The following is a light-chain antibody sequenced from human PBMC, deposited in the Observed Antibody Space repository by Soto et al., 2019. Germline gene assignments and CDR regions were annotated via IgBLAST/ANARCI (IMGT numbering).Light chain of an antibody. Sequence: QSALTQPASVSGSPGQSITISCTGTRSDVGGYNFVSWFQQQAGRAPKLMIYEVSERPSGVSNRFSGSKSGNTASLTISGLQDDEEAAYYCSSYKSRNTHVFGTGTKVTV. V-gene: IGLV2-14*03. CDR3: SSYKSRNTHV. CDR1: RSDVGGYNF. J-gene: IGLJ1*01. CDR2: EVS.